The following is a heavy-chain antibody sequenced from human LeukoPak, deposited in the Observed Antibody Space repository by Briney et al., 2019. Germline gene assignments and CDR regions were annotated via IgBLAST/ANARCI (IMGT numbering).Heavy chain of an antibody. CDR2: INHSGSP. CDR1: GGSFSGYY. CDR3: ARHVDFWSGYYDS. J-gene: IGHJ4*02. Sequence: SETLSLTCAVYGGSFSGYYWSWIRQPPGKGLEWIGEINHSGSPDYSPSLRSRVTMSVDTSKNQFSLKLSSVTAADTAMYYCARHVDFWSGYYDSWGQGTLVTVSS. D-gene: IGHD3-3*01. V-gene: IGHV4-34*01.